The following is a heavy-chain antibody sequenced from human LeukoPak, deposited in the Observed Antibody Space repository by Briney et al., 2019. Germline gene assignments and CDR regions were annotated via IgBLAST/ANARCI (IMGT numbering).Heavy chain of an antibody. D-gene: IGHD2-15*01. CDR2: ISYDGNNK. Sequence: GRSLRLSCAASGFTFGSFAMHWVRQAPGKGLEWVAVISYDGNNKDYADSVKGRFTISRDSSKETLYLQMNSLRAEDTAVYYCARDPTPPALLRGEFDPWGQGTLVTVSS. CDR1: GFTFGSFA. CDR3: ARDPTPPALLRGEFDP. J-gene: IGHJ5*02. V-gene: IGHV3-30-3*01.